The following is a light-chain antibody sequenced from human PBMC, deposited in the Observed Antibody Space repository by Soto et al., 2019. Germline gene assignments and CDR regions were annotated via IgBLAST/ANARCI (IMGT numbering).Light chain of an antibody. V-gene: IGLV2-8*01. Sequence: QSVLNQPPSASGTPGQSVTISCTGTSSDVGGYNYVSWYQQPPGKAPKHLIYDVTKRPSGVPDRFSGSKSGNTASLTVSGLLAEDEADYYCSSYAGTHIVFGTGTKVTVL. CDR2: DVT. CDR3: SSYAGTHIV. CDR1: SSDVGGYNY. J-gene: IGLJ1*01.